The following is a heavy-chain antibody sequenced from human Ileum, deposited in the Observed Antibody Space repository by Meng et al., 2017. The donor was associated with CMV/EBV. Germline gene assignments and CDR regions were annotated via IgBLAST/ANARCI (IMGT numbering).Heavy chain of an antibody. J-gene: IGHJ6*02. V-gene: IGHV1-69*10. CDR1: GGTFSSYA. D-gene: IGHD2-2*01. CDR2: IIPILGIA. CDR3: ATDLYCSSSTCYYHYGLDV. Sequence: SVKVSCKASGGTFSSYAISWVRQAPGQGLEWMGGIIPILGIANYAQKFQGRVTITADKYTSTAYMELSSLRSEDTAVYYCATDLYCSSSTCYYHYGLDVWGQGTTVTVSS.